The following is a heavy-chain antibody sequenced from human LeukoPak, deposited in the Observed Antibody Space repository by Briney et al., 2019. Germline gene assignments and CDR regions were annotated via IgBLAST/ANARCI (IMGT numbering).Heavy chain of an antibody. Sequence: ASVKVSCKASGYTFTGYYMHWVRQAPGQGLEWMGWINPNSGGTNYAQKFQGRVTMTRDTSISTAYMELSRLRSDDTAVYYCARGDSNYLYDSGTYYNVIWLDPWGQGTLVTISS. J-gene: IGHJ5*02. V-gene: IGHV1-2*02. CDR3: ARGDSNYLYDSGTYYNVIWLDP. D-gene: IGHD3-10*01. CDR1: GYTFTGYY. CDR2: INPNSGGT.